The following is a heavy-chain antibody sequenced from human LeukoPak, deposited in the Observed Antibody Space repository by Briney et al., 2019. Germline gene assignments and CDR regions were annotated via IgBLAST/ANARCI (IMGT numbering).Heavy chain of an antibody. Sequence: PSGTLSLSCTVSGVSMNSDYWSWVRQPPGKGLEWIGYIHYSGSTNYNPSLKSRVTISVDTSKNQFSLKLSSVTAADTAVYYCARDSRGHTYDWSWFDSWGQGPLITVSS. J-gene: IGHJ5*01. CDR3: ARDSRGHTYDWSWFDS. CDR1: GVSMNSDY. D-gene: IGHD3-16*01. CDR2: IHYSGST. V-gene: IGHV4-59*01.